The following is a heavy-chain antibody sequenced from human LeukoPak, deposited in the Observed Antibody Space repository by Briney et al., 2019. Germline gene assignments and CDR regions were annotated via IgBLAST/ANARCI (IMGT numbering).Heavy chain of an antibody. J-gene: IGHJ4*02. V-gene: IGHV1-24*01. Sequence: GASVKVSCKVSGYTLTELSMHWVRQAPGKGLEWMGGFDPEDGETIYAQKFQGRVTMTEDTSTDTAYMEPSSLRSEDTAVYYCATVRYYYGSEDFDYWGQGTLVTVSS. CDR2: FDPEDGET. CDR1: GYTLTELS. D-gene: IGHD3-10*01. CDR3: ATVRYYYGSEDFDY.